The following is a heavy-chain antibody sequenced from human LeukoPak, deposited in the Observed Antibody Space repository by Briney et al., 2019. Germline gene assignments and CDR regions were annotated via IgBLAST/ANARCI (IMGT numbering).Heavy chain of an antibody. D-gene: IGHD5-12*01. CDR2: ISGSGGST. V-gene: IGHV3-23*01. CDR3: AKAYIVAANYYYYMDV. CDR1: GFTLSSYA. J-gene: IGHJ6*03. Sequence: TGGSLRLSCAASGFTLSSYAMSWVRQAPGKGLEWVSAISGSGGSTYYADSVKGRFTISRDNSKNTLYLQMNSLRAEDTAVYYCAKAYIVAANYYYYMDVWGKGTTVTVSS.